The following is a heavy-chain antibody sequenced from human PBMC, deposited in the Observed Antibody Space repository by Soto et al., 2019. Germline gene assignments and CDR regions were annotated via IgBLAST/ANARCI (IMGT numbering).Heavy chain of an antibody. CDR3: ARDVADQLWFPN. J-gene: IGHJ4*02. D-gene: IGHD5-18*01. V-gene: IGHV3-48*02. CDR1: GFTFSSYS. Sequence: GGAMRLSCAASGFTFSSYSMNWVRQAPGKGLEWVSYISSSSSTIYYADSVKGRFTISRDNAKNSLYLQMNSLRDEDTAVYYCARDVADQLWFPNWGQGTLVTVSS. CDR2: ISSSSSTI.